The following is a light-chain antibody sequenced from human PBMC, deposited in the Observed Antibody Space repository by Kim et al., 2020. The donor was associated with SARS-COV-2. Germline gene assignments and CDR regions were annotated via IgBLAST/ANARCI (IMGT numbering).Light chain of an antibody. CDR2: EVS. V-gene: IGLV2-14*03. Sequence: QSITISCTGTGSDIGTFNSVSWYQQHPGKAPNLILFEVSNRPSRVSDRFSGSKSGNTASLTISGLQPEDEATYYCNSYTGDSTLLFGGGTQLTVL. CDR3: NSYTGDSTLL. CDR1: GSDIGTFNS. J-gene: IGLJ3*02.